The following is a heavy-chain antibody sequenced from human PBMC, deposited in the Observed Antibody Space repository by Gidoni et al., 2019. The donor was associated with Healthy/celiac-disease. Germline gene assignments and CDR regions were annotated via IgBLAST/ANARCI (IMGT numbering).Heavy chain of an antibody. D-gene: IGHD5-12*01. J-gene: IGHJ4*02. CDR2: ISGSGGST. Sequence: EVQLLESGGGLVQPGGSLRLACAASGFSFSRSAMSWVRQAPGKVLWVFSAISGSGGSTYYADSVKGRFTISRDNSKNTLYLQMNSLRAEDTAVYYCAKDVGYSVPSLLDYWGQGTLVTVSS. CDR1: GFSFSRSA. CDR3: AKDVGYSVPSLLDY. V-gene: IGHV3-23*01.